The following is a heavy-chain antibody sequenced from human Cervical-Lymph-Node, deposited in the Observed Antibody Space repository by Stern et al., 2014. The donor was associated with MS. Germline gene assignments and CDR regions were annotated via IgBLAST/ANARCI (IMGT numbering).Heavy chain of an antibody. Sequence: VQLVESGGGVVQPGRSLRLTCAASGFTFSRYGMHWVRPAPGKGLEWVALISHDGSNKYYADSVRGRFTISRDKSKNTLYLQMNSLRAEDTAVYYCAKDVSDSSAWYYFDYWGQGNLVTVSS. CDR2: ISHDGSNK. CDR1: GFTFSRYG. D-gene: IGHD6-19*01. V-gene: IGHV3-30*18. CDR3: AKDVSDSSAWYYFDY. J-gene: IGHJ4*02.